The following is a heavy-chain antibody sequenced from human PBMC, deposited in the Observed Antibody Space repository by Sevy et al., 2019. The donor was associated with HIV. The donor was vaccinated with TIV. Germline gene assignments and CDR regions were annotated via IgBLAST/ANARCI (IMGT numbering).Heavy chain of an antibody. CDR3: ARDPVRGARGLLTCFYVDL. CDR2: ISGSGETF. Sequence: GGSLRLSCAASEFTISDYSDYHMAWIRQAPGKGLECIACISGSGETFYYADSVRGRFSISRDNAKKSLYLHMNSLRTEDTAMYYRARDPVRGARGLLTCFYVDLWGRGTPVTVSS. V-gene: IGHV3-11*01. CDR1: EFTISDYSDYH. J-gene: IGHJ2*01. D-gene: IGHD3-10*01.